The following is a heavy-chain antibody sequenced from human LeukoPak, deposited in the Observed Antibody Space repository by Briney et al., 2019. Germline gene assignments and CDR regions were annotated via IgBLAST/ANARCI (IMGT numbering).Heavy chain of an antibody. CDR3: ARLDCISATCYNY. J-gene: IGHJ4*01. CDR2: INYSGNS. Sequence: SETLSLTCIVSGDSIITDHWSWSRQSPGKGLEWIGYINYSGNSEYNPSLKSRVTISVDRSKNQVSLKMRSVTAADTAVYYCARLDCISATCYNYWALGALVTVSS. V-gene: IGHV4-59*08. D-gene: IGHD2-21*01. CDR1: GDSIITDH.